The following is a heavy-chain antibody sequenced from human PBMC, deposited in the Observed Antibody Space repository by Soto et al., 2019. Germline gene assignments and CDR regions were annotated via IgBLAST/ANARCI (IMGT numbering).Heavy chain of an antibody. CDR3: ARSRIRQSIVVVPAAFDY. CDR2: INHSGST. J-gene: IGHJ4*02. Sequence: SETLSLTCAVYGGSFSGYYWSWIRQPPGKGLEWIGEINHSGSTNYNPSLKSRVTISVDTSKNQFSLKLSSVTAADTAVYYCARSRIRQSIVVVPAAFDYWGQGTLVTVSS. D-gene: IGHD2-2*01. V-gene: IGHV4-34*01. CDR1: GGSFSGYY.